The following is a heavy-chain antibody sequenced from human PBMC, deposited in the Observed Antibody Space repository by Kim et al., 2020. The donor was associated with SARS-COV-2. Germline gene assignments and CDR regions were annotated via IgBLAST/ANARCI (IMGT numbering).Heavy chain of an antibody. CDR2: MNPNSGNT. CDR3: ARGSITMVREVIKRSIYYYFNGIDV. CDR1: GYTFTSYD. V-gene: IGHV1-8*01. Sequence: ASVKVSCKASGYTFTSYDINWVRQATGQGLEWMGWMNPNSGNTGYAQKFQGRVTMTRNTSISTAYMELSSLRSEDTAVYYCARGSITMVREVIKRSIYYYFNGIDVLGQATTVTVSS. J-gene: IGHJ6*02. D-gene: IGHD3-10*01.